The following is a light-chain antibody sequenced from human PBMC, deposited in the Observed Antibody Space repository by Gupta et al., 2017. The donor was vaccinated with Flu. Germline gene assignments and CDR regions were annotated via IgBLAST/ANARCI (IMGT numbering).Light chain of an antibody. J-gene: IGLJ3*02. Sequence: QSALTQPPSASGSPGQSVTISCAGSFSDIGSYDYVSWYQQYPGKAPKLLIYGVNKRPSGVPDRFSGSKSGNTDSLTVSGLRPEDEAQDVCGSYAGSNEGVFGGGTKLT. CDR1: FSDIGSYDY. V-gene: IGLV2-8*01. CDR2: GVN. CDR3: GSYAGSNEGV.